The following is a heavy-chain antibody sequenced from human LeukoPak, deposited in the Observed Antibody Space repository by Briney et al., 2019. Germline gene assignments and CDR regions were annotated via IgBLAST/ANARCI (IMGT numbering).Heavy chain of an antibody. Sequence: PSENLSLTCTVTGGSFSTYYWSWIRQPPGKGLEWIGHFYYSGSTNYNPSLKSRVTISVDTSRNQFSLELTSVTAADTAVYYCARGQGGNYYLNYFDYWGQGALVTVSS. D-gene: IGHD1-26*01. CDR2: FYYSGST. CDR3: ARGQGGNYYLNYFDY. CDR1: GGSFSTYY. J-gene: IGHJ4*02. V-gene: IGHV4-59*01.